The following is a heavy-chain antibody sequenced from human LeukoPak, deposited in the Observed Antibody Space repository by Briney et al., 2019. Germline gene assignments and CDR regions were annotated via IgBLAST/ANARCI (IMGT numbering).Heavy chain of an antibody. CDR3: ATGGFDILTGYSNY. V-gene: IGHV3-23*01. Sequence: GGSLRLSCAASGFTFSSYAMSWVRQAPGKGLEWVSVISDSGGSAYYTDSVKGRFTISRDTSKNTLYLQMNSLRAEDTAVYYCATGGFDILTGYSNYWGQGTLVTVSS. CDR1: GFTFSSYA. J-gene: IGHJ4*02. D-gene: IGHD3-9*01. CDR2: ISDSGGSA.